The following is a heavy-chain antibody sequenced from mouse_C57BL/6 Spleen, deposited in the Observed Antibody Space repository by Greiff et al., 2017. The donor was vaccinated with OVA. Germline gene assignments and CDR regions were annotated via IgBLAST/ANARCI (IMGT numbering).Heavy chain of an antibody. Sequence: EVQVEESGGGLVQPGGSMKLSCVASGFTFSNYWMNWVRQSPEKGLEWVAQIRLKSDNYATHYAESVKGRFTISRDDTKSSVYLQMNNLRAEDTGIYYCTVYDYEAYWGQGTLVTVSA. D-gene: IGHD2-4*01. V-gene: IGHV6-3*01. J-gene: IGHJ3*01. CDR1: GFTFSNYW. CDR3: TVYDYEAY. CDR2: IRLKSDNYAT.